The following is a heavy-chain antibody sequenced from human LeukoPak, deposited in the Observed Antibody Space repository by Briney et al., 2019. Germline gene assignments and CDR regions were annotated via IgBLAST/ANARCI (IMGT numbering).Heavy chain of an antibody. CDR1: GWSFSGYY. CDR2: INHSGST. D-gene: IGHD2-2*01. CDR3: ASSFRSTSRKFDY. J-gene: IGHJ4*02. Sequence: SETLSFTCAVYGWSFSGYYWSWLRQPPGKGLEWIGEINHSGSTNYNPSLKSRVTISVDTSKNQFSLKLSSVTAADTAVYYCASSFRSTSRKFDYWGQGTLVTVSS. V-gene: IGHV4-34*01.